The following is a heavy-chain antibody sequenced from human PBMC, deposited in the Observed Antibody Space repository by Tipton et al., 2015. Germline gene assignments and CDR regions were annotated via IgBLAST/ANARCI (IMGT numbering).Heavy chain of an antibody. J-gene: IGHJ4*02. D-gene: IGHD5-24*01. Sequence: GLVKPSENLSLTCTVSGGSVTSGSYYWSWIRQPPGKGLEWIGYISYTDGAHYNPALKSRVTISVDTSKNQFSLTLNSVAAADTAVYYCARVWAADGDFDYWGQGTLVTVSS. CDR1: GGSVTSGSYY. V-gene: IGHV4-61*01. CDR2: ISYTDGA. CDR3: ARVWAADGDFDY.